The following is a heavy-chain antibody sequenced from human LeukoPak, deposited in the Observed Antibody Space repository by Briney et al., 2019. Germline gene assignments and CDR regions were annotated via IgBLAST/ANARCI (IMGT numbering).Heavy chain of an antibody. J-gene: IGHJ4*02. D-gene: IGHD6-19*01. CDR2: IKQDGSEK. CDR3: ARGARAVAGTGAGY. Sequence: GGSLRLSCAASGFTFSNYWMSWVRQAPGKGLEWVANIKQDGSEKYYVDSVKGRFTISRDNAKNSLYLQMNSLRAEDTAVYYCARGARAVAGTGAGYWGQGTLVTVSS. CDR1: GFTFSNYW. V-gene: IGHV3-7*01.